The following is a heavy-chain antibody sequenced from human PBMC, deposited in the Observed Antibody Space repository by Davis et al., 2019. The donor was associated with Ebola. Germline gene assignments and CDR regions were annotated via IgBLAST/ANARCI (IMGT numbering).Heavy chain of an antibody. J-gene: IGHJ4*02. V-gene: IGHV3-30-3*01. CDR1: GFTFSTYV. CDR3: AKEEAYCGGDCYGYFDS. D-gene: IGHD2-21*02. Sequence: GGSLRLSCAASGFTFSTYVMYWVRQAPGKGLEWVAVISYDGSSKYYVDSVKGRFTISRDNSKNMLYLQMNSLRAEDTALYYCAKEEAYCGGDCYGYFDSWGQGTLVTVSS. CDR2: ISYDGSSK.